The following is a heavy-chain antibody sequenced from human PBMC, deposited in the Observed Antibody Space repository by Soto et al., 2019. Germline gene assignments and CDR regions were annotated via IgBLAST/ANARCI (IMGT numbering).Heavy chain of an antibody. CDR3: ARPEKTSAYYYAMDV. CDR1: GFTFSDYD. CDR2: ITSGTGTI. V-gene: IGHV3-48*02. Sequence: GGSLRLSCAASGFTFSDYDMNWVRQAPGKGLEWVSHITSGTGTIYYADSVKGRFTISRDNAENSLYLQMNSLRDEDTGVYYCARPEKTSAYYYAMDVWGQGTTVTVSS. J-gene: IGHJ6*02.